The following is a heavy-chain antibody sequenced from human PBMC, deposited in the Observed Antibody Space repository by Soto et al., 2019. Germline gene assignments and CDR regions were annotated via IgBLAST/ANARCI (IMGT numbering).Heavy chain of an antibody. J-gene: IGHJ4*02. V-gene: IGHV3-21*01. CDR3: ARGVQSRNYSDY. CDR1: GFTFSDYS. CDR2: ISSSSRNI. Sequence: GGSLRLSCAASGFTFSDYSMNWVRQAPGKGLEWVSSISSSSRNIYYADSVKGRFTISRDNAKNSLYLQMNSLTAEDTAVYYCARGVQSRNYSDYWGPGTLVTVSS. D-gene: IGHD1-1*01.